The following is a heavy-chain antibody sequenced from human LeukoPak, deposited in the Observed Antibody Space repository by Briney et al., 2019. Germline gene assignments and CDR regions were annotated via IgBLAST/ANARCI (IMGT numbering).Heavy chain of an antibody. Sequence: SETLSLTCTVSGGSISSYYWSWIRQPAGKGLEWIGRIYTSGSTNYNPSLKSRVTMSVDTSKNQFSLKLSSVTAADTAVYYCAREGFVEMATIRSSYYYYYMDVWGKGTTVTVSS. CDR1: GGSISSYY. V-gene: IGHV4-4*07. CDR2: IYTSGST. CDR3: AREGFVEMATIRSSYYYYYMDV. D-gene: IGHD5-24*01. J-gene: IGHJ6*03.